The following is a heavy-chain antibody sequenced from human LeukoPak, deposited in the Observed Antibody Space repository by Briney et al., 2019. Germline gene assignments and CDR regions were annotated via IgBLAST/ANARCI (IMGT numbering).Heavy chain of an antibody. D-gene: IGHD5-18*01. CDR2: ISSSGSYI. CDR1: GFTFSSYS. V-gene: IGHV3-21*01. Sequence: PGGSLRLSCAASGFTFSSYSMNWVRQAPGKGLEWVSSISSSGSYIYYADSVKGRFTISRDNAKNSLYLQMNSLRAEDTAVYYCARDSKIQLWLRIVDYYGMDVWGQGTTVTVSS. J-gene: IGHJ6*02. CDR3: ARDSKIQLWLRIVDYYGMDV.